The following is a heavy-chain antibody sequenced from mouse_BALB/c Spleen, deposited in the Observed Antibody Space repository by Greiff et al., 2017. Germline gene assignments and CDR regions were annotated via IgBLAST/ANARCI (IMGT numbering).Heavy chain of an antibody. CDR2: ISYDGSN. Sequence: DVKLQESGPGLVKPSQSLSLTCSVTGYSITSGYYWNWIRQFPGNKLEWMGYISYDGSNNYNPSLKNRISITRDTSKNQFFLKLNSLTTEDTATYYCARDREEYGIDYWGQGTTLTVSS. D-gene: IGHD2-10*02. CDR1: GYSITSGYY. V-gene: IGHV3-6*02. J-gene: IGHJ2*01. CDR3: ARDREEYGIDY.